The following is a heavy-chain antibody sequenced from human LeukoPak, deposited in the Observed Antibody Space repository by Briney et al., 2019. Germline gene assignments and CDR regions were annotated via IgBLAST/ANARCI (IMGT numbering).Heavy chain of an antibody. CDR2: IYYSGST. Sequence: PSETLSLTCTVSGGSISSGGYYWSWIRQHPGKGLEWIGYIYYSGSTYYNPSLKSRVTISVDTSKNQFSLKLSSVTAADTAVYYCARATYYDFWSGYIDSWGQGALVTVSS. CDR1: GGSISSGGYY. J-gene: IGHJ4*02. V-gene: IGHV4-31*03. D-gene: IGHD3-3*01. CDR3: ARATYYDFWSGYIDS.